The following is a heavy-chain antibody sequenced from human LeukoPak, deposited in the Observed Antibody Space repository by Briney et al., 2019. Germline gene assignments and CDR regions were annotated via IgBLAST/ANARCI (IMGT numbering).Heavy chain of an antibody. J-gene: IGHJ4*02. CDR3: ARLGASGSLAFDY. Sequence: PSETLSLTCTVSGGSISSSPYYWGWIRQPPGKGLEWIGSIYYSGTTHYSPSLESRVTISVDTSKNQFSLKMNSVAAADTAVYYCARLGASGSLAFDYWGQGTLVTVSS. V-gene: IGHV4-39*07. CDR1: GGSISSSPYY. D-gene: IGHD3-10*01. CDR2: IYYSGTT.